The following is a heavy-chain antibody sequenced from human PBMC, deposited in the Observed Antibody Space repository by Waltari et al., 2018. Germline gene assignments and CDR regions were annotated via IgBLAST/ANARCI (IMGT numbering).Heavy chain of an antibody. V-gene: IGHV3-15*01. CDR1: GFNFFDTW. CDR3: ITDPANAYVRWFDP. Sequence: EVQLVESGGGLVKPGGSLRLSCAASGFNFFDTWMTWFRQAPGKGLEWVCRIKRSSDGGAAEYAAPVNGRFIISRDDSSSTLYLQMNSLKSEDTAVYYCITDPANAYVRWFDPWGQGTLVTVSS. CDR2: IKRSSDGGAA. J-gene: IGHJ5*02. D-gene: IGHD2-2*01.